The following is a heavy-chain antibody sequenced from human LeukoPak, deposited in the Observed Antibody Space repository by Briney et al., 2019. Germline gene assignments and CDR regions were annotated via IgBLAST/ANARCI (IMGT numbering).Heavy chain of an antibody. CDR2: ISWNSGSI. J-gene: IGHJ6*02. Sequence: GGSLRLSCAASGFTFDDYAMHWVRQAPGKGLEWVSGISWNSGSIGYADSVKGRFTISRDNAKNSLYLQMNSLRAEDTALYYCAKDTSYYGMDVWGQGTTVTVSS. CDR1: GFTFDDYA. V-gene: IGHV3-9*01. CDR3: AKDTSYYGMDV.